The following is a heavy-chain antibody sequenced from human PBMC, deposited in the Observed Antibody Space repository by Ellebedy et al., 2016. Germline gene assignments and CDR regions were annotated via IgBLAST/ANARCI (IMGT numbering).Heavy chain of an antibody. D-gene: IGHD6-19*01. Sequence: ASVKVSCXASGYTFTSYDINWVRQATGQGLEWMGWMNPNSGNTGYAQKLQGRVTMTTDTSTSTAYMELRSLRSDDTAVYYCARDLWGPSSGWYPHAFDIWGQGTMVTVSS. CDR2: MNPNSGNT. CDR1: GYTFTSYD. J-gene: IGHJ3*02. CDR3: ARDLWGPSSGWYPHAFDI. V-gene: IGHV1-8*01.